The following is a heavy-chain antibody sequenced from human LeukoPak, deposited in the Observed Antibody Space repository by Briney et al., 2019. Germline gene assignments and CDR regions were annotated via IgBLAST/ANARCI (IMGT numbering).Heavy chain of an antibody. Sequence: ASVKVSCKASGYTFTSYGISWVRQAPGQGLEWMGWISAYNGNTNYAQKLQGRVTMTTDTSTNTAYMELRSLRSDDTAVYYCARDPEGYCSGGSCYPSDWFDPWGQGTLVTVSS. CDR2: ISAYNGNT. D-gene: IGHD2-15*01. V-gene: IGHV1-18*04. J-gene: IGHJ5*02. CDR3: ARDPEGYCSGGSCYPSDWFDP. CDR1: GYTFTSYG.